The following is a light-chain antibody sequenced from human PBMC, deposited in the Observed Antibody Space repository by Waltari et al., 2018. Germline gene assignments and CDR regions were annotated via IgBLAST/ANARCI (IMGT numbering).Light chain of an antibody. J-gene: IGLJ2*01. CDR1: SSDVGGYNY. Sequence: SALTQPASVSGSPGQSTTISCTGTSSDVGGYNYVSWYQQHPGKPHKLMIYDVSKRPSGAFNRLSCAKAGNTASRTLSGLQADDEAVYYCCSYAGSSTFEGVVFGGGTKLTVL. V-gene: IGLV2-23*02. CDR3: CSYAGSSTFEGVV. CDR2: DVS.